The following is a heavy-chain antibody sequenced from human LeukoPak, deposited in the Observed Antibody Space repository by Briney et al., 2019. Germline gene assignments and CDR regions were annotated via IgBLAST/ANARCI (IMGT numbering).Heavy chain of an antibody. J-gene: IGHJ4*02. CDR2: IYYSGST. Sequence: SETLSLTCTVSGGSISSHYWSWIRQPPGKGLEWIGYIYYSGSTNYNPSLKSRVTISADTSKNQFSLKLSSVTAADTAVYYCARYSYGLNYWGQGTLVTVSS. CDR1: GGSISSHY. CDR3: ARYSYGLNY. D-gene: IGHD5-18*01. V-gene: IGHV4-59*11.